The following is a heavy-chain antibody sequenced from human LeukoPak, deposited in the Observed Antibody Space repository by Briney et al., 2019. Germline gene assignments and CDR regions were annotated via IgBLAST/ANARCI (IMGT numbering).Heavy chain of an antibody. J-gene: IGHJ4*02. D-gene: IGHD4-17*01. CDR3: AKDRWYGDYGPYYFDY. V-gene: IGHV3-15*01. CDR2: IKSKTDGGTT. CDR1: GFTFSNAW. Sequence: GGSLRLSCAASGFTFSNAWMSWVRQAPGRGLEWVGRIKSKTDGGTTDYAAPVKGRFTISRDDSKNTLYLQMNSLRAEDTAVYYCAKDRWYGDYGPYYFDYWGQGTLVTVSS.